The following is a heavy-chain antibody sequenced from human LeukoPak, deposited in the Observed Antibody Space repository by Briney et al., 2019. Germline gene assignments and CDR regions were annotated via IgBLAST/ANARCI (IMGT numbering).Heavy chain of an antibody. Sequence: SETLSLTCAVSGYSISSGYYWGWIRQPPGKGLEWIGSIYHSGSTYYNPSLKSRVTISVDTSKNQFSPKLSDVTAADRAVYYCARHVLGAGWLDAFDIXXQGTXXTVS. CDR2: IYHSGST. J-gene: IGHJ3*02. D-gene: IGHD6-19*01. CDR3: ARHVLGAGWLDAFDI. V-gene: IGHV4-38-2*01. CDR1: GYSISSGYY.